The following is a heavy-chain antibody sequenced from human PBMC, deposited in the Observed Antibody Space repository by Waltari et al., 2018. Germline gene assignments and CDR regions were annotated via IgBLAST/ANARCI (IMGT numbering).Heavy chain of an antibody. CDR3: ARLGNDFWSGPDAFDI. CDR1: GFTFRRSW. Sequence: EVQLVESGGGLVQPGASLSLSCSTSGFTFRRSWLTWVRQAPGKGLEWVANIKQDGGEKYYVDSVKGRFTISRDNAKNSLYLQMNSLRAEDTAVYYCARLGNDFWSGPDAFDIWGQGTMVTVSS. J-gene: IGHJ3*02. D-gene: IGHD3-3*01. CDR2: IKQDGGEK. V-gene: IGHV3-7*01.